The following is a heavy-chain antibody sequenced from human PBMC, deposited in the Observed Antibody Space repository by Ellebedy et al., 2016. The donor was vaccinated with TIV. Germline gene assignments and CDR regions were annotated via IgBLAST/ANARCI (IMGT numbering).Heavy chain of an antibody. D-gene: IGHD2-21*01. CDR3: ARTYCGGDCYFPVPGLGSYGMDV. CDR1: GGTFSNYA. CDR2: IIPIFGTT. J-gene: IGHJ6*02. Sequence: SVKVSXXASGGTFSNYAISWVRQAPGQVFEWMGGIIPIFGTTNYAQKFQGRVTITADESTSTAYMELSSLRSEDTAVYYCARTYCGGDCYFPVPGLGSYGMDVWGQGTTVTVSS. V-gene: IGHV1-69*13.